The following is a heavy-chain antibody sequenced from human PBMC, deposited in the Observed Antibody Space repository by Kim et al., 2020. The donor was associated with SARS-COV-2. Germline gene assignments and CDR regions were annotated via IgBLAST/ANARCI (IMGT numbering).Heavy chain of an antibody. V-gene: IGHV3-30*04. Sequence: GGSLRLSCAASGFTFSSYAMHWVRQAPGKGLEWVAVISYDGSNKYYADSVKGRFTISRDNSKNTLYLQMNSLRAEDTAVYYCARDRGEWRLNFDYWGQGTLVTVSS. J-gene: IGHJ4*02. CDR3: ARDRGEWRLNFDY. CDR2: ISYDGSNK. D-gene: IGHD3-10*01. CDR1: GFTFSSYA.